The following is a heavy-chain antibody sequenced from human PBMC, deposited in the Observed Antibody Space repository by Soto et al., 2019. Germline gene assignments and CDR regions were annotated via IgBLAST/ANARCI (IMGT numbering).Heavy chain of an antibody. J-gene: IGHJ4*02. V-gene: IGHV4-30-4*01. D-gene: IGHD3-3*01. CDR3: GRLTNFYYFDS. CDR1: GGSIRSGDYY. CDR2: IYYSGTT. Sequence: QVQLQESGPGLVKPSQTLSLSCTVSGGSIRSGDYYWSWIRQPPGEGLEWIGYIYYSGTTYHNPSLKSRLPLSLDTSQNQCSPKLSSVTAADTAVYSCGRLTNFYYFDSWGQGTLVTVSS.